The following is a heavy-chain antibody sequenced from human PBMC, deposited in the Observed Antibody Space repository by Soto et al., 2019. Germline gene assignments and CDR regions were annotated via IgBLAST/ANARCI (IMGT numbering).Heavy chain of an antibody. V-gene: IGHV4-61*01. J-gene: IGHJ5*02. CDR3: ARWWRAWFDP. Sequence: QVQLQESGPGLVKPSETLSLTCTVSGGSVSSGSYYWSWIRQPPGKGLEWIGYIYYIGSTKYNPPLERRVTIPVDTSNTQFSLKLSSVSDADTAVYYCARWWRAWFDPWGQGTLVTVYS. CDR2: IYYIGST. D-gene: IGHD2-15*01. CDR1: GGSVSSGSYY.